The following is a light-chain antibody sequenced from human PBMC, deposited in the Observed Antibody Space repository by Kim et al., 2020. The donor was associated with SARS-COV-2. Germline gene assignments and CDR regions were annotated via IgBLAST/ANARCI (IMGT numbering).Light chain of an antibody. CDR1: QSVTGSY. CDR2: GTS. J-gene: IGKJ4*01. Sequence: CPGERATLSCRASQSVTGSYLAWYQQRPAQPPRLLIYGTSNRAAGIPDRFSGSGSGTDFTLTISRLEPEDFAVYSCQQYETLPLTFGGGTKVDIK. V-gene: IGKV3-20*01. CDR3: QQYETLPLT.